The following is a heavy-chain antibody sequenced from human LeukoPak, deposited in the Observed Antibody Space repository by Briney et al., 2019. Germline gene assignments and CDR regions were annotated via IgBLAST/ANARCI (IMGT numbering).Heavy chain of an antibody. J-gene: IGHJ4*02. CDR3: ASSGHYYDSSVPYYFDY. D-gene: IGHD3-22*01. CDR2: IKPNSGGT. V-gene: IGHV1-2*06. CDR1: GYTFTGYY. Sequence: ASVKVSCKASGYTFTGYYMHWVRQAPGQGLEWMGRIKPNSGGTNYAQKFQGRVTMTRDTSISTAYMELSRLRSDDTAVYYCASSGHYYDSSVPYYFDYWGQGTLVTVSS.